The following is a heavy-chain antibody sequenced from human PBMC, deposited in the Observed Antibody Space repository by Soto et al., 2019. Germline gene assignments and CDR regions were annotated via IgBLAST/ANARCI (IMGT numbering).Heavy chain of an antibody. J-gene: IGHJ4*02. D-gene: IGHD2-21*02. CDR1: GFTFSSYA. CDR3: VKGRLTAAKFDY. Sequence: GGSPRLSCAASGFTFSSYAMSWVRQAPGKGLEWLSSITGDGGSTFLADSVKGRFTISRDNSKNTLYLQMNSLRAEDTAMFYCVKGRLTAAKFDYWGQGTLVTVSS. V-gene: IGHV3-23*01. CDR2: ITGDGGST.